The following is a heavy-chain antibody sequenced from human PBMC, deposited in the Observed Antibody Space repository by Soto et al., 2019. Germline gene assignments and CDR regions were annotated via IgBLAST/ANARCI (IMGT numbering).Heavy chain of an antibody. CDR2: ISYDGSNK. D-gene: IGHD3-22*01. CDR3: ARGSHYDSSGYYLWDYGMDV. Sequence: SLRLSCAASGFTFSSYAMHWVRQAPGKGLEWVAVISYDGSNKYYADSVKGRFTISRDNSKNTLYLQMNSLRAEDTAVYYCARGSHYDSSGYYLWDYGMDVWGQGTTVTVSS. V-gene: IGHV3-30-3*01. CDR1: GFTFSSYA. J-gene: IGHJ6*02.